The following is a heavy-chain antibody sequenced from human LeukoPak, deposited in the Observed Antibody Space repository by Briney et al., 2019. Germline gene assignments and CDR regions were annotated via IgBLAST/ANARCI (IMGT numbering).Heavy chain of an antibody. J-gene: IGHJ4*02. CDR2: ISAYNGNT. D-gene: IGHD2-21*02. V-gene: IGHV1-18*01. Sequence: GAPVKVSCKASGYTFTSYGISWVRQAPGQGLEWMGWISAYNGNTNYAQKLQGRVTMTTDTSTSTAYMELRSLRSDDTAVYYCAREGWGTAYCGGDCYRGGFDYWGQGTLVTVSS. CDR1: GYTFTSYG. CDR3: AREGWGTAYCGGDCYRGGFDY.